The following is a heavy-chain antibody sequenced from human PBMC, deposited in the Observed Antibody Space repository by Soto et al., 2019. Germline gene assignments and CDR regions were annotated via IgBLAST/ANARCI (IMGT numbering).Heavy chain of an antibody. CDR3: AKDCAPNWFDP. CDR1: GFTFSSYG. Sequence: GGSLRLSCAASGFTFSSYGMHWVRQAPGKGLEWVAVISYDGSNKYYADSAKGRFTISRDNSMNTLYPQMNSLRAEDTAVYYCAKDCAPNWFDPWGQGTLVTVSS. D-gene: IGHD2-21*01. J-gene: IGHJ5*02. V-gene: IGHV3-30*18. CDR2: ISYDGSNK.